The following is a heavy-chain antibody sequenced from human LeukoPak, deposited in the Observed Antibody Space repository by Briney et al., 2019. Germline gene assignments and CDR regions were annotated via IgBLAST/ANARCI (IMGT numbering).Heavy chain of an antibody. CDR1: GGSISGFY. V-gene: IGHV4-59*08. CDR3: ARHQFTGLAA. D-gene: IGHD6-25*01. CDR2: IYYSGST. J-gene: IGHJ4*02. Sequence: PSETLSLTCTVSGGSISGFYWSWIRQPPGKGLEWIGNIYYSGSTNYNPSLKSRVTISVDTSKNQFSLKLNSVTAADTAVYYCARHQFTGLAAWGQGTLVTVSS.